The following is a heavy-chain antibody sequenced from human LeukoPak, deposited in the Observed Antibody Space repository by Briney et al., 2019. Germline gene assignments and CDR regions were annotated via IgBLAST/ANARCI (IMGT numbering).Heavy chain of an antibody. D-gene: IGHD3-9*01. Sequence: GGSLRLPCAASGFTFDDYAMHWVRQAPGKGLEWVSGISWNSGSIGYADSVKGRFTISRDNAKNSLYLQMNSLRAEDTALYYCAKDGDYDILTGYLDYWGQGTLVTVSS. CDR3: AKDGDYDILTGYLDY. J-gene: IGHJ4*02. V-gene: IGHV3-9*01. CDR2: ISWNSGSI. CDR1: GFTFDDYA.